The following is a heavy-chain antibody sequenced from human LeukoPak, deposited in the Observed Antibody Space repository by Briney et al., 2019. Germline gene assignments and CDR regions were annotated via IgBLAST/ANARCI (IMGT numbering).Heavy chain of an antibody. CDR2: ISGGGGST. Sequence: PGGSLRLSCAASGFTFSSYAMSWVRQAPGKGLEWVSTISGGGGSTCYADSVKGRFTISRDNSKNTLYLQMNSLRAEDTAVYYCARHQAWGTGATSGNYFDYWGQGTLVTVSS. CDR1: GFTFSSYA. D-gene: IGHD1-26*01. CDR3: ARHQAWGTGATSGNYFDY. J-gene: IGHJ4*02. V-gene: IGHV3-23*01.